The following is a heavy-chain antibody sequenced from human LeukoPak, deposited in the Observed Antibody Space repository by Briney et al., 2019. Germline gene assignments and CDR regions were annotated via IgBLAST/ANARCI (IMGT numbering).Heavy chain of an antibody. CDR1: GFTFDDYA. V-gene: IGHV3-9*01. CDR2: ISWYSGSI. Sequence: GGSLRLSCAASGFTFDDYAMLWVRPAPGKGLEWVSGISWYSGSIGYADSVKGRFTISRDNAKNSLYLQMNSLRAEDTALYYCAKSLRGFRGYSYVHFDYWGQGTLVTVSS. D-gene: IGHD5-18*01. CDR3: AKSLRGFRGYSYVHFDY. J-gene: IGHJ4*02.